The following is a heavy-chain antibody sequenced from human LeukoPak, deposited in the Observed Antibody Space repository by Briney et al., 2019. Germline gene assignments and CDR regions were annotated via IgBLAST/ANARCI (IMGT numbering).Heavy chain of an antibody. Sequence: PSETLSLTCTVSGGSISSSSYYWGWIRQPPGKGLEWIGSIYYSGSTYYNPSLKSRVTISVDTSKNQFPLKLSSVPAADTAVYYCARPGWFDPWGQGTLVTVSS. V-gene: IGHV4-39*01. D-gene: IGHD3-10*01. CDR3: ARPGWFDP. CDR2: IYYSGST. J-gene: IGHJ5*02. CDR1: GGSISSSSYY.